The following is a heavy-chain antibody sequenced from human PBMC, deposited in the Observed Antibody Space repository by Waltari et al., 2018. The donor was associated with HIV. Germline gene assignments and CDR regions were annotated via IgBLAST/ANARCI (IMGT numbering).Heavy chain of an antibody. J-gene: IGHJ6*02. CDR2: ISYDGHNK. Sequence: QVQLEESGGGVVQSGRSLRLRCVDSGFNFSTFGLHWGRQAPGKGLEWVAVISYDGHNKQYADSVKGRFTISRDNSNSTLFLQMSSLRPDDTAVYYCAKDLVTRGFFYFYGMHVWGQGTTVTVSS. D-gene: IGHD3-10*01. CDR1: GFNFSTFG. CDR3: AKDLVTRGFFYFYGMHV. V-gene: IGHV3-30*18.